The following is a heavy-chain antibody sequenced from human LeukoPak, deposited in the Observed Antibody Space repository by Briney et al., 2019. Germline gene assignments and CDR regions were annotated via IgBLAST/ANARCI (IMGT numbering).Heavy chain of an antibody. J-gene: IGHJ3*02. CDR2: LYYTGST. CDR1: GGSISSSSYY. V-gene: IGHV4-39*01. Sequence: SETLSLTCTVSGGSISSSSYYWAWIRQPPGKGLEWIGSLYYTGSTNYSPSLKSRVTISGDASKNQFSLKLNSVTAAVTAVYYCARHYDSSGYGAFDIWGQGTMVTVSS. D-gene: IGHD3-22*01. CDR3: ARHYDSSGYGAFDI.